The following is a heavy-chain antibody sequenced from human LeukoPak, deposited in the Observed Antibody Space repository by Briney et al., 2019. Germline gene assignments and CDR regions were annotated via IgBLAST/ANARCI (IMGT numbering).Heavy chain of an antibody. CDR1: GFTFDDYA. D-gene: IGHD6-19*01. Sequence: GSLRLSCAASGFTFDDYAMHWVRQAPGKGLEWVSLIIGDGTSTYSADSVKGRFTISRDNTKNSLFLQMNSLRAEDTAVYYCARDWSVYSSGWFDYWGQGTLVTVSS. CDR2: IIGDGTST. V-gene: IGHV3-43*02. J-gene: IGHJ5*01. CDR3: ARDWSVYSSGWFDY.